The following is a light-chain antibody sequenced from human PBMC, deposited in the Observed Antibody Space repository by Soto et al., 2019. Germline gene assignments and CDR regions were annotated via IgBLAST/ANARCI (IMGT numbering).Light chain of an antibody. Sequence: QSVLTQPPSASGTPGQRVTISCSGSSSSIGSNSVNWYQQRPRTAPKVLIYTNSQRPSGVPDRFSGSKSGTSASLAISGLQPEDEADYYCAAWDGSLNVYVFGTGTKLTVL. J-gene: IGLJ1*01. CDR1: SSSIGSNS. CDR2: TNS. V-gene: IGLV1-44*01. CDR3: AAWDGSLNVYV.